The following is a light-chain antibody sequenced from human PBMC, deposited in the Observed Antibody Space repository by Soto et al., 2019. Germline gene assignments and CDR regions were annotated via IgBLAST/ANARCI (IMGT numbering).Light chain of an antibody. Sequence: DVQMTQSPSTLSASVGDRVTITCRASQSISNWLAWYQQKPGKAPKFLIYDASTLESGVPSRFSGSGSGTRGTLTISSLQPEDFATYYCQQVKSYPRTFGGGTKVDIK. V-gene: IGKV1-5*01. CDR2: DAS. CDR1: QSISNW. CDR3: QQVKSYPRT. J-gene: IGKJ4*01.